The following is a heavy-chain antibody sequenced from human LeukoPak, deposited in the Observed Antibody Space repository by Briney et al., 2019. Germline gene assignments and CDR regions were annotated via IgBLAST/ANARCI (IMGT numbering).Heavy chain of an antibody. CDR2: INHSGST. V-gene: IGHV4-34*01. CDR3: ARGGNRYSSSWYLFDY. Sequence: SETLSLTCAVDGGSFSGYYWSWLRQPPGKGLEWIGEINHSGSTNYNPSLKSRVTISVDTSKNQFSLKLSSVTAADTAVYYCARGGNRYSSSWYLFDYWGQGTLVTVSS. D-gene: IGHD6-13*01. J-gene: IGHJ4*02. CDR1: GGSFSGYY.